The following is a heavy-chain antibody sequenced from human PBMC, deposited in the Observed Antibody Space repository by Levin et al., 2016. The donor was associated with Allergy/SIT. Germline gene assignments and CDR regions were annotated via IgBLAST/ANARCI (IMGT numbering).Heavy chain of an antibody. CDR1: GYTFTSYT. J-gene: IGHJ6*03. V-gene: IGHV1-3*01. CDR3: ARRSSRSQYYMDA. Sequence: ASVKVSCKTSGYTFTSYTIHWLRQAPGHRPEWVGWISPGNGYTKYSQTFQGRVTISRDTSASTAFMELSSLRSEDTAVYYCARRSSRSQYYMDAWGKGTTVTVSS. CDR2: ISPGNGYT.